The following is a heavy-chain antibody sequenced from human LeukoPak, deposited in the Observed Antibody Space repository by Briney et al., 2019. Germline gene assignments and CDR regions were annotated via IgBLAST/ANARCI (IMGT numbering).Heavy chain of an antibody. CDR1: GFTFSSYG. V-gene: IGHV3-30*18. CDR2: ISYDGSNK. CDR3: AKSPSGIGSSSAFYYYYYMDV. Sequence: GGSLRLSCAASGFTFSSYGMHWVRQAPGKGLEWVAVISYDGSNKYYADSVKGRLTISRDNSKNTLDMQMNSRRAEDTAVYYCAKSPSGIGSSSAFYYYYYMDVWGKGTTVTVSS. D-gene: IGHD6-6*01. J-gene: IGHJ6*03.